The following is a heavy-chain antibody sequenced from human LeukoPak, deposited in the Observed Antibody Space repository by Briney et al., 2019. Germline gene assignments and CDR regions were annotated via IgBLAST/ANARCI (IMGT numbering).Heavy chain of an antibody. CDR2: IYDIGST. J-gene: IGHJ4*02. V-gene: IGHV4-59*08. CDR3: ATILSRVFDY. CDR1: GGSIRSYH. Sequence: SESLSLTCTVSGGSIRSYHWSWIRQPPGKGLEWIGYIYDIGSTNYNPSLNSRVTISEDTSKNQFSLKLSSVTAADTAVYYCATILSRVFDYWGQGTLVTVSS.